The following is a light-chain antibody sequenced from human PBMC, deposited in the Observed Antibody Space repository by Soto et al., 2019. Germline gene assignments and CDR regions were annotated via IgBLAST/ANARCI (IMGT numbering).Light chain of an antibody. CDR2: EVS. CDR3: SSYTSSSTRHVV. V-gene: IGLV2-14*01. J-gene: IGLJ2*01. CDR1: SSDVGGYNY. Sequence: QSALTQPASVSGSPGQSITISCTGTSSDVGGYNYVSWYQRHPGKAPKLMIYEVSNRPSGVSNRFSGSKSGNTASLTISGLQAEDEADYYCSSYTSSSTRHVVFGGGTKVTVL.